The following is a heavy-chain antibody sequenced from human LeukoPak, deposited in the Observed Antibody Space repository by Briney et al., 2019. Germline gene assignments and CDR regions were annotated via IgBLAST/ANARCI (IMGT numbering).Heavy chain of an antibody. CDR2: ISAYNGNT. CDR3: ARVLADPRITMVRGATGSWFDP. V-gene: IGHV1-18*01. CDR1: GYTFTSYG. J-gene: IGHJ5*02. Sequence: ASVKVSCKASGYTFTSYGISWVRQAPGQGLEWMGWISAYNGNTNYAQKLQGRVTMTTDTSTSTVYMELRSLRSDDTAVYYCARVLADPRITMVRGATGSWFDPWGQGTLVTVSS. D-gene: IGHD3-10*01.